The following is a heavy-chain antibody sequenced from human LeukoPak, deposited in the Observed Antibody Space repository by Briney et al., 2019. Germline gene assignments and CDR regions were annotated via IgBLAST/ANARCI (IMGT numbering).Heavy chain of an antibody. V-gene: IGHV4-4*02. Sequence: SETLSLTCGVSGGSITSTNYWTWVRQPPGKGLEWIGEVNHQGSTNYNPSLMGRVAISVDKSENHISLQLTSVTAADTAVYYCAREGGPYRPLDYSGQGTLVTVPS. CDR1: GGSITSTNY. CDR3: AREGGPYRPLDY. CDR2: VNHQGST. J-gene: IGHJ4*02.